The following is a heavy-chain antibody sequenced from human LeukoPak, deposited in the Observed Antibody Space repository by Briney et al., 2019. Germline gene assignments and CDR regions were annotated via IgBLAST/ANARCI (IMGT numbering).Heavy chain of an antibody. Sequence: ASVKVSCKASGYTFTSYGISWVRQAPGQGLEWMGWISAYNGNTNYAQKFQGRVTITRDTSASTAYMELSSLRSEDTAVYYCARDPITGLDYWGQGTLVTVSS. D-gene: IGHD1-14*01. J-gene: IGHJ4*02. V-gene: IGHV1-18*01. CDR2: ISAYNGNT. CDR1: GYTFTSYG. CDR3: ARDPITGLDY.